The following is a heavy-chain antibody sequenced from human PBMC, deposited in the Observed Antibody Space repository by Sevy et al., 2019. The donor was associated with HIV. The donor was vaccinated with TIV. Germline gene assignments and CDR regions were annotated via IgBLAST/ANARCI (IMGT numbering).Heavy chain of an antibody. CDR2: IYTVGDT. J-gene: IGHJ4*02. V-gene: IGHV3-66*01. CDR3: ARSRITKVQGAYYFDY. CDR1: GVTVRSNY. D-gene: IGHD3-10*01. Sequence: GGSLRLSCTASGVTVRSNYMSWVRQAPGKGLDWVSVIYTVGDTYYADSVKGRFTISRDTSKNTLNHPMNSLRADDTATYYCARSRITKVQGAYYFDYWGQGTLVTVSS.